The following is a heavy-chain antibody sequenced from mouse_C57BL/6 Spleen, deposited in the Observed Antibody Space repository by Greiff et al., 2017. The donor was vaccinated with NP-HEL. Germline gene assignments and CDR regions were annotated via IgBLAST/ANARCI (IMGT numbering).Heavy chain of an antibody. V-gene: IGHV1-52*01. Sequence: VQLQQSGAELVRPGSSVKLSCKASGYTFTSYWMHWVKQRPIQGLEWIGNIDPYDSETHYNQKFKDKATLTVDKSSSTAYMQLSSLTSEDSAVYYCAISSSPNWYFDGWGTGTTVTVSS. J-gene: IGHJ1*03. D-gene: IGHD1-1*01. CDR1: GYTFTSYW. CDR3: AISSSPNWYFDG. CDR2: IDPYDSET.